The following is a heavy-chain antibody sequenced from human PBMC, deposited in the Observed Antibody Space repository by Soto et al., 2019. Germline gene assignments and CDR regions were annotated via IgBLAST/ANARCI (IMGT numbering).Heavy chain of an antibody. J-gene: IGHJ5*02. CDR1: GYTFTSYY. D-gene: IGHD5-18*01. V-gene: IGHV1-46*01. CDR3: ARNKGFLSYSRFLWFDP. CDR2: INPSGGST. Sequence: ASVKVSCKASGYTFTSYYMHWVRQAPGQGLEWMGIINPSGGSTSYAQKFQGRVTMTRDTSTSTVYMELSSLRSEDTAVYYCARNKGFLSYSRFLWFDPWGQGTLVTVSS.